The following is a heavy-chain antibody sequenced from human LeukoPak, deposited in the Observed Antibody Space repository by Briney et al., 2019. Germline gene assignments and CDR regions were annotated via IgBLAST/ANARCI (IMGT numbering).Heavy chain of an antibody. D-gene: IGHD3-16*01. CDR2: INHSGGST. CDR1: GYTFTSYY. V-gene: IGHV1-46*01. J-gene: IGHJ4*02. CDR3: ARESRGGYYFDY. Sequence: ASVKVSCKASGYTFTSYYMHWVRQAPGQGLEWMGIINHSGGSTSYAQKFQGRVTMTRDTSTSTVYMELSSLRSEDTAVYYCARESRGGYYFDYWGQGTLVTVSS.